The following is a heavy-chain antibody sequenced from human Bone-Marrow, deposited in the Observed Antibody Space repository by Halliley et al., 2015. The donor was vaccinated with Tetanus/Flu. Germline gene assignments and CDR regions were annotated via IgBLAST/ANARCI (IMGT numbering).Heavy chain of an antibody. D-gene: IGHD3-3*01. CDR1: GYTFTTFY. V-gene: IGHV1-46*01. CDR2: INPSGGST. Sequence: QLVQSGAEVKKPGASVKVSCKTSGYTFTTFYLHWVRQAPGQGLEWMGIINPSGGSTNYAQKFQDRVTMTSGTSTSTVYVELSSLRSEDTAVYYCARDPVLTTFGVIREDFDWLDAWGQGTLVTVSS. J-gene: IGHJ5*02. CDR3: ARDPVLTTFGVIREDFDWLDA.